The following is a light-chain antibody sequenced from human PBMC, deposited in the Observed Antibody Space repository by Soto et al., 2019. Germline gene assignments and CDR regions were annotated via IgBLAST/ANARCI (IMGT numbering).Light chain of an antibody. V-gene: IGLV2-23*01. CDR1: SSDVGTYNL. Sequence: QSALTQPASVSGSPGQSITISCTGTSSDVGTYNLVSWHQQYPGKAPKVLIYEGTKRPSGVSTRFSGSKSGNTASLTISGLQADDEAEYYCCSYSGSYSWVFGGGTKLTVL. CDR3: CSYSGSYSWV. J-gene: IGLJ3*02. CDR2: EGT.